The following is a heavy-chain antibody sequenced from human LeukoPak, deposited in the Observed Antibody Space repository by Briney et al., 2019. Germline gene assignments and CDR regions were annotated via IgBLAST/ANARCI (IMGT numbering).Heavy chain of an antibody. CDR1: GGSISSGSYY. Sequence: SXTLSLTCTVSGGSISSGSYYWSWIRQPAGKGLEWIVRIYTSGSTNYNPSLKSRVTISVDTSKNQFSLKLSSVTAADTAVYYCARDSPDRYSSGYLYYFDYWGQGTLVTVSS. CDR2: IYTSGST. V-gene: IGHV4-61*02. D-gene: IGHD3-22*01. J-gene: IGHJ4*02. CDR3: ARDSPDRYSSGYLYYFDY.